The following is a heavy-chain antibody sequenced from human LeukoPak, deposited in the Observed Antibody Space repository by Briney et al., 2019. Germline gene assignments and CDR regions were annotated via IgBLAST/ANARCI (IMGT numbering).Heavy chain of an antibody. Sequence: PEVSLGLSCTTSGLTFSTSGFNWVRQAPGKGLQWVASIGPTGFDRYHADSIKGRFTISRDNANNFLYLQINSLRAEDTAVYYCATETNGRHYDYWGQGTLLTVSS. CDR1: GLTFSTSG. J-gene: IGHJ4*02. D-gene: IGHD1-14*01. CDR3: ATETNGRHYDY. V-gene: IGHV3-21*06. CDR2: IGPTGFDR.